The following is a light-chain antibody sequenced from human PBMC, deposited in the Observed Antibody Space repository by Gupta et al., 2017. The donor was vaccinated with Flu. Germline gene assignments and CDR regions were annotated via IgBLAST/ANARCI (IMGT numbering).Light chain of an antibody. CDR2: SNN. V-gene: IGLV1-44*01. CDR1: SSNIGSNT. Sequence: QSVLTQPPSASGTPGQRVTISCSRSSSNIGSNTVNWYQQLPGTAPNLLIYSNNQRPSGVPDRFSGSKSGTSASLAISGLQSEDEADYYCAAWDDSLNGRWVFGGGTKLTVL. CDR3: AAWDDSLNGRWV. J-gene: IGLJ3*02.